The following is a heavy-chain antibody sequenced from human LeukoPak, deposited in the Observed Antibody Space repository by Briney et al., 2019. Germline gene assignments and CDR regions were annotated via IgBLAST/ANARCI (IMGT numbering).Heavy chain of an antibody. CDR3: ARVVIPFGANYYGSQGGFDY. J-gene: IGHJ4*02. D-gene: IGHD3-10*01. Sequence: SETLSLTCAVYGGSFSGYYWTWIRQPPGKGLEWIGEINHSGSTNYRSGDTKYNPSLKSRVTISVDTSKNQFSLKLSSVTAADTAVYYCARVVIPFGANYYGSQGGFDYWGQGTLVTVSS. V-gene: IGHV4-34*01. CDR2: INHSGST. CDR1: GGSFSGYY.